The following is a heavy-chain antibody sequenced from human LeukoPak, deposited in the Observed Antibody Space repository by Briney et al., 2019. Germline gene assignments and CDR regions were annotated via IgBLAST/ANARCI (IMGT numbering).Heavy chain of an antibody. CDR3: ARVRFGELLPDY. Sequence: GGSLRLSCAASGFTFSSYDMHWVRQATGKGLEWVSAIGTAGDTYYRGSVKGRFTISRENAKNSLYLQMNSLRAWDTAVYYCARVRFGELLPDYWGQGTLVTVSS. CDR2: IGTAGDT. J-gene: IGHJ4*02. CDR1: GFTFSSYD. D-gene: IGHD3-10*01. V-gene: IGHV3-13*01.